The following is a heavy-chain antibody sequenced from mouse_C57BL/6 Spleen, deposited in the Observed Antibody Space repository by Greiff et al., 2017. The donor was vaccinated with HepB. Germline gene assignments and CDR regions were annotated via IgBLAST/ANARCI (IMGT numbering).Heavy chain of an antibody. V-gene: IGHV5-6*01. D-gene: IGHD1-1*01. CDR2: ISSGGSYT. CDR3: ASITTVVAPYGYFDV. CDR1: GFTFSSYG. Sequence: EVQVVESGGDLVKPGGSLKLSCAASGFTFSSYGMSWVRQTPDKRLEWVATISSGGSYTYYPDSVKGRFTISRDNAKNTLYLQMSSLKSEDTAMYYCASITTVVAPYGYFDVWGTGTTVTVSS. J-gene: IGHJ1*03.